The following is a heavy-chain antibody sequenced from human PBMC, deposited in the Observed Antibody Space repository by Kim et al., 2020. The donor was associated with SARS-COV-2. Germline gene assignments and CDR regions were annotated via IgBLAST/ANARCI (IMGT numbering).Heavy chain of an antibody. Sequence: GGSLRLSCAASGFTFSSYAMHWVRQAPGKGLEWVAVISYDGSNKYYADSVKGRFTISRDNSKNTLYLQMNSLRAEDTAVYYCARRGVAGVQYDYFDYWGQGTLVTVSS. V-gene: IGHV3-30-3*01. CDR2: ISYDGSNK. J-gene: IGHJ4*02. CDR1: GFTFSSYA. CDR3: ARRGVAGVQYDYFDY. D-gene: IGHD6-19*01.